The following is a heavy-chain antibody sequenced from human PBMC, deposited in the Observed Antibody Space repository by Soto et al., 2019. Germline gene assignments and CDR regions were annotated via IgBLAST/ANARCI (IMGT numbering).Heavy chain of an antibody. V-gene: IGHV1-69*13. CDR2: IIPIFGTA. Sequence: GASVKVSCKASGGTFSSYAISWVRQAPGQGLEWMGGIIPIFGTANYAQKFQGRVTITADESTSTAYMELSSLRSEDTAVYYCARADVDTPQGEWFYYYYYYGMDVWGQGTTVTVSS. D-gene: IGHD3-3*01. CDR3: ARADVDTPQGEWFYYYYYYGMDV. J-gene: IGHJ6*02. CDR1: GGTFSSYA.